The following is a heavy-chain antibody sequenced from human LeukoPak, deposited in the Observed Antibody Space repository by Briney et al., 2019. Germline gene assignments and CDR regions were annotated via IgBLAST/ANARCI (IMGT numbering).Heavy chain of an antibody. V-gene: IGHV3-23*01. CDR3: AKDRGDGDYYFDY. D-gene: IGHD4-17*01. CDR1: GFTFSSYA. J-gene: IGHJ4*02. CDR2: ISGSGGST. Sequence: PGGSLRLSCAASGFTFSSYAMSWVRQAPGKGLEWVSAISGSGGSTYYADSVEGRFTISRDNSKNTLYLQMNSLRAEDTAVYYCAKDRGDGDYYFDYWGQGTLVTVSS.